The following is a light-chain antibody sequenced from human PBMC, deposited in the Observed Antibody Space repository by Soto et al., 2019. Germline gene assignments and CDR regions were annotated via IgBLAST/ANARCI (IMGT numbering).Light chain of an antibody. CDR2: GAS. Sequence: EIVMTQSPATLSVSPGERATLSCRASQSVDSKLAWYQQKPGQGPRLLIYGASSRATGIPARFSGSGSGAEFTLTISSLQSEDFATYYCQQANSFPHTFGQGTKLEIK. CDR1: QSVDSK. CDR3: QQANSFPHT. V-gene: IGKV3-15*01. J-gene: IGKJ2*01.